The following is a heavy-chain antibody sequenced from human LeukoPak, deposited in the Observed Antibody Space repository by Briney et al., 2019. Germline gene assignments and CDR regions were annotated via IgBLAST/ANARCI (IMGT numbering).Heavy chain of an antibody. V-gene: IGHV4-34*01. Sequence: SETLSLTCAVYGGSFSGYYWSWIRQPPGKGLEGIGEINHSGSTNYNPSIKSRVTLSVDTSKNQCSLKLSSVTAADTAVYYCARVALVVVVVAGLPYYYYYMDVWGKGTTVTVSS. D-gene: IGHD2-15*01. CDR1: GGSFSGYY. CDR2: INHSGST. J-gene: IGHJ6*03. CDR3: ARVALVVVVVAGLPYYYYYMDV.